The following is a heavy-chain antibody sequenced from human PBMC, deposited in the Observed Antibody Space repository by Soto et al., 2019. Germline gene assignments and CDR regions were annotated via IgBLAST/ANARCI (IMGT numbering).Heavy chain of an antibody. J-gene: IGHJ6*02. CDR2: ITPSGGST. CDR1: GYTFTSYY. CDR3: ARDENPPPRVRVYYYYGMDV. V-gene: IGHV1-46*01. Sequence: QVQLVQSGAEVKKPGASVKVSCKASGYTFTSYYMHWVRQAPGQGLEWMGIITPSGGSTSYAQKFKGRVPMTRDTSTSTVYMQLRSLRSEDTAVYYCARDENPPPRVRVYYYYGMDVWGQGTTVTVSS.